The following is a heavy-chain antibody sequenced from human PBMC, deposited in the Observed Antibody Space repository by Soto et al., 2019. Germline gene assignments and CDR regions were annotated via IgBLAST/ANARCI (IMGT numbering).Heavy chain of an antibody. V-gene: IGHV3-23*01. CDR1: GFTFSSYA. CDR2: ISGSGGST. J-gene: IGHJ3*02. Sequence: PGGSLRLSCAASGFTFSSYAMSWVRQAPGKGLEWVSAISGSGGSTYYADSVKGRFTISRDNSKNTLYLQMNSLRAEDTAVYYCAKSTGSSSKGTRAFDIWGQGTMVTVSS. CDR3: AKSTGSSSKGTRAFDI. D-gene: IGHD6-6*01.